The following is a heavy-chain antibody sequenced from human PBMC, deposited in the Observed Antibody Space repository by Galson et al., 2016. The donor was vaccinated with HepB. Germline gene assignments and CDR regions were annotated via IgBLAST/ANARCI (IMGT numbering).Heavy chain of an antibody. Sequence: TLSLTCSVAGASINSGTLYWSWIRQPAGRGLEWIGRAHTSGTTNYNPSLKSRLTISVDTSKNQFSLRLTSVTAADTAVYYCAREGGDQWLALFYFDYWGPGILVTVSS. J-gene: IGHJ4*02. D-gene: IGHD6-19*01. CDR2: AHTSGTT. V-gene: IGHV4-61*02. CDR1: GASINSGTLY. CDR3: AREGGDQWLALFYFDY.